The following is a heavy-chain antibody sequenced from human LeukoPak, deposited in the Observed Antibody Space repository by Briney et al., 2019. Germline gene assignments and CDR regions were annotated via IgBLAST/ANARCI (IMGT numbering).Heavy chain of an antibody. Sequence: GQSMTPAWAASAFTFSSFWMGWDSRAPGKGLEWVANIKGDGSEIYYVDSVKGRFTISRDNAQNSLYLQLNSLRDEDTAVYHCTRDFQGYWGQGTLVTVSS. CDR1: AFTFSSFW. V-gene: IGHV3-7*01. CDR2: IKGDGSEI. J-gene: IGHJ4*02. CDR3: TRDFQGY.